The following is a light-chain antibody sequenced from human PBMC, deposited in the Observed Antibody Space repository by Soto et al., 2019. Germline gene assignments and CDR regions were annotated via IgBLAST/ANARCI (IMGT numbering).Light chain of an antibody. CDR3: MQAGQTPLT. Sequence: DIVMNQSPLSLPVTPGAPASISCRSSQSLLHSKGYNYLDWYLQKPGQSPQLLIYSGSNRASGVPDRFRGSVSGPAFTLIISRVEAEDGGNEYCMQAGQTPLTFGSGTKMEIK. CDR2: SGS. J-gene: IGKJ2*01. CDR1: QSLLHSKGYNY. V-gene: IGKV2-28*01.